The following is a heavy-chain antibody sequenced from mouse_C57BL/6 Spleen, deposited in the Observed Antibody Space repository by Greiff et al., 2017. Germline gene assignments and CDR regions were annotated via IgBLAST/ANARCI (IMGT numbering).Heavy chain of an antibody. Sequence: VQLQQPGAELVKPGASVKLSCKASGYTFTSYWMHWVKQRPGQGLEWIGMIHPNSGSTNYNEKFKSKATLTVDKSSSTAYMQLSSLTSEDSAVYYCARSTDYSTPWFAYWGQGTLVTVSA. CDR3: ARSTDYSTPWFAY. CDR2: IHPNSGST. D-gene: IGHD2-5*01. CDR1: GYTFTSYW. J-gene: IGHJ3*01. V-gene: IGHV1-64*01.